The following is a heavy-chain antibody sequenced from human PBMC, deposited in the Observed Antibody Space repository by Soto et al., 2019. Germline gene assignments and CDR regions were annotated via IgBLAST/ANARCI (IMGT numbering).Heavy chain of an antibody. D-gene: IGHD3-10*01. CDR2: IYYSGST. Sequence: SETLSLTCTVSGGSISSGGYYWSWIRQHPGKGLEWIGYIYYSGSTYYNPSLKSRVTISVDTSKNQFSLKLSSVTAADTAVYYCAREEGSGSSSYYYGMDVWGQGTTVTVSS. CDR1: GGSISSGGYY. J-gene: IGHJ6*02. CDR3: AREEGSGSSSYYYGMDV. V-gene: IGHV4-31*03.